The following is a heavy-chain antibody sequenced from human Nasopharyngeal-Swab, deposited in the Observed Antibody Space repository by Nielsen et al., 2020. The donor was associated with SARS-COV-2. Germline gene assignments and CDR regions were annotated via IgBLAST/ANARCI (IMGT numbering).Heavy chain of an antibody. CDR3: ARGRHIVATILRYYYYMDV. CDR2: INHSGST. J-gene: IGHJ6*03. V-gene: IGHV4-34*01. Sequence: WIRQPPGKGLEWIGEINHSGSTNYNPSLKSRATISVDTSKNQFSLKLSSVTAADTAVYYCARGRHIVATILRYYYYMDVWGKGTTVTVSS. D-gene: IGHD5-12*01.